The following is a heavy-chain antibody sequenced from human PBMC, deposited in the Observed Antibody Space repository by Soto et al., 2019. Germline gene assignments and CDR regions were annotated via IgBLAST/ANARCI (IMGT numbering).Heavy chain of an antibody. CDR3: AKVYSTMVVNGYDAFDI. CDR2: ISGSGGST. CDR1: GFTFSSYA. J-gene: IGHJ3*02. V-gene: IGHV3-23*01. D-gene: IGHD2-15*01. Sequence: GGSLRLSCAASGFTFSSYAMSWVRQAPGKGLEWVSAISGSGGSTYYADSVKGRFTISRDNSKNTLYLQMNSLRAEDTAVYYCAKVYSTMVVNGYDAFDIWGQGTMVTVSS.